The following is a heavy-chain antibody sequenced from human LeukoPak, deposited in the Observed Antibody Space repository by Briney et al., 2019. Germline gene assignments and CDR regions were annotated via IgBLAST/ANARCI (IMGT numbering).Heavy chain of an antibody. D-gene: IGHD1-7*01. J-gene: IGHJ4*02. CDR3: ARSWNYVGIDY. CDR1: GFAFSRDA. CDR2: MSYDGSNK. Sequence: QAGGSLRLSCAASGFAFSRDAMHWVRQAPGKGLEWVAVMSYDGSNKYYADSVKGRFTISRDNSKNTLYLQMNSLRAEDTAVYYCARSWNYVGIDYWGQGTLVTVSS. V-gene: IGHV3-30*04.